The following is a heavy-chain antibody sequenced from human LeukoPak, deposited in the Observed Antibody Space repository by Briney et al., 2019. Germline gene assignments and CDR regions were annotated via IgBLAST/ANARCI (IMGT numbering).Heavy chain of an antibody. D-gene: IGHD3-10*01. V-gene: IGHV3-11*01. CDR2: ISSSGSTI. J-gene: IGHJ6*02. CDR1: GFTFSDYY. Sequence: GGSLRLSCAASGFTFSDYYMSWIRQAPVKGLEWVSYISSSGSTIYYADSVKGRFTISRDNAKNSLYLQMNSLRAEDTAVYYCARDQYYGSGSYYNSYYYYGMDVWGQGTTVTVSS. CDR3: ARDQYYGSGSYYNSYYYYGMDV.